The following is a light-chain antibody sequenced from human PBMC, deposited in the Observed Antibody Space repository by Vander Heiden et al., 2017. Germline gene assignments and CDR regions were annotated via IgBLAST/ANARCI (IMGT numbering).Light chain of an antibody. CDR2: DNN. J-gene: IGLJ2*01. Sequence: HSVLTQPPPVSAPPGQKVTISCSGSSSNIGSTYVSWYQQLPGTAPKLLIYDNNKRPSGMPDRFSGSKSGTSATLGITGVQTGDEADYYCGTWDTSLSVVVFGGGTKLTVL. V-gene: IGLV1-51*01. CDR3: GTWDTSLSVVV. CDR1: SSNIGSTY.